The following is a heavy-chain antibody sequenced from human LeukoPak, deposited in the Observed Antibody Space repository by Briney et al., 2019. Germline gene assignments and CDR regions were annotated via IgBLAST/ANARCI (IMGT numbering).Heavy chain of an antibody. V-gene: IGHV1-69*05. D-gene: IGHD3-3*01. J-gene: IGHJ4*02. Sequence: GASVKVSCKASGGTFSSYAISWVRQAPGQGLEWMGGIIPIFGTANYAQKFQGRVMITTDESTSTAYMELSSLRSEDTAVYYCARGSKLRFLEWLFDYWGQGTLVTVSS. CDR1: GGTFSSYA. CDR3: ARGSKLRFLEWLFDY. CDR2: IIPIFGTA.